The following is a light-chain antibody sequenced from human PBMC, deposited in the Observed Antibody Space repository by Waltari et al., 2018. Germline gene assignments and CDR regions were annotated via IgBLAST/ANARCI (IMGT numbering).Light chain of an antibody. V-gene: IGKV3-11*01. J-gene: IGKJ4*01. CDR2: DAS. Sequence: EVVLTQSPATLSLSPGERATLSCRASQSVDIYLAWYQQKPGQAPRLLIYDASNRATGIPARFSGSGSGTDFTITISSLEPEDFAVYYCQQRKIWPPLTFGGGTKVEIK. CDR3: QQRKIWPPLT. CDR1: QSVDIY.